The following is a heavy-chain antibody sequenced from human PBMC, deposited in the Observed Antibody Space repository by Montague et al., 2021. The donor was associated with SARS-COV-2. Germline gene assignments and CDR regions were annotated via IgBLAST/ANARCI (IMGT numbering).Heavy chain of an antibody. V-gene: IGHV4-59*01. CDR1: GGSISRYF. D-gene: IGHD3-16*01. J-gene: IGHJ4*02. CDR3: ARVTLGGRDGSTRQYCGLDS. CDR2: VHDIESS. Sequence: SETLSLTCTVSGGSISRYFWNWIRQTPGKGLEWMGYVHDIESSIYNPSLQSRITILLDTPKNQFSLRLNAVTAADTAVYYCARVTLGGRDGSTRQYCGLDSWGQGILVTVSS.